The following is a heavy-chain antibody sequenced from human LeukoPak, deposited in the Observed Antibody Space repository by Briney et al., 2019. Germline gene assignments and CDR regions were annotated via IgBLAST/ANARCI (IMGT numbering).Heavy chain of an antibody. CDR1: GFTFDEFA. CDR2: ISWNSGYI. V-gene: IGHV3-9*01. Sequence: PGGSLRLSCAASGFTFDEFAMHWVRQAPGKGLEWLSIISWNSGYIGYADSVKGRFTISRDNAQNSLYLQMNSLRAEDTAFYYCAKVRGTYSSGYFFDHWGQGALVTVSP. D-gene: IGHD6-19*01. J-gene: IGHJ4*02. CDR3: AKVRGTYSSGYFFDH.